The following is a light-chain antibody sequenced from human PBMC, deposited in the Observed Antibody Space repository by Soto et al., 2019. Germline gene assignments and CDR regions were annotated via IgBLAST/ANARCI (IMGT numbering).Light chain of an antibody. J-gene: IGKJ5*01. CDR2: DAS. Sequence: IVLTQSPVTLSFSPCEIATLSCRASQTVSNQLAWYQQKPGQAPRLLIYDASRRVTGIPARFSGSGSGTDFTLTLSSLEPEDFAVYYCQQRAGSSTFGQGTRLEIK. CDR1: QTVSNQ. V-gene: IGKV3-11*01. CDR3: QQRAGSST.